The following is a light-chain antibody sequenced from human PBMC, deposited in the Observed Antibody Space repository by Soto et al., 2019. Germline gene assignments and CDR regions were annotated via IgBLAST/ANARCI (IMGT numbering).Light chain of an antibody. CDR1: SSNIGSNY. CDR2: RNN. Sequence: QSVLTQPPSASGTPGQRVTISCSGSSSNIGSNYVYWYQQLPGTAPKLLIYRNNQRPSGVADRFSGSKSGTSASLAISGLRSEDEADYYCAAWDDSLSGSWVFGGGTKVTVL. V-gene: IGLV1-47*01. CDR3: AAWDDSLSGSWV. J-gene: IGLJ3*02.